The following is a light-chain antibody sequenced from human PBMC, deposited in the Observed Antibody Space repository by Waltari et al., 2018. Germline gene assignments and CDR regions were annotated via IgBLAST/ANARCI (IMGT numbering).Light chain of an antibody. Sequence: QSVLTQPPSASGTPGQRVTISCSGSSSDIGDNYVYWYKQLPGTAPKLLVYGNTQRPSGVPGRFSGSKSGTSASLAIGDLRSEDEADYYCAAWDDNLLYVFGTGTKVTVL. J-gene: IGLJ1*01. CDR3: AAWDDNLLYV. CDR1: SSDIGDNY. CDR2: GNT. V-gene: IGLV1-47*01.